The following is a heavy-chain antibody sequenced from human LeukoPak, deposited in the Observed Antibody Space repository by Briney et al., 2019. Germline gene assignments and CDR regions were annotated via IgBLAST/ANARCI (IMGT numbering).Heavy chain of an antibody. Sequence: GGSLRLSCAASGFTVSSNYMSWVRQAPGKGLEWVSPITTSDGHTYYADSVKGRVTVSRDNSKNILFLQMNSLRAEDTAVYYCEKDGGLWVSAHWGDSWGRGTLVTVSS. CDR1: GFTVSSNY. CDR3: EKDGGLWVSAHWGDS. J-gene: IGHJ4*02. CDR2: ITTSDGHT. V-gene: IGHV3-23*01. D-gene: IGHD7-27*01.